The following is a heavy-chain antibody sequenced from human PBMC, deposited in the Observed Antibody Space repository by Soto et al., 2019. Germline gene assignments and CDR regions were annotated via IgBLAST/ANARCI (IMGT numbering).Heavy chain of an antibody. CDR3: ARGSRYSSRSYPRASWFDP. D-gene: IGHD6-13*01. CDR2: SNPNSGGT. Sequence: QVQLVQSGAEVKKPGASVKVSCKASGYTFTGYYMHWVRQAPGQGLEWMGWSNPNSGGTNYAQKFQGWVTMTRESSISTAYMELSRLRSDATAVYYCARGSRYSSRSYPRASWFDPWGQGTLVTVSS. J-gene: IGHJ5*02. V-gene: IGHV1-2*04. CDR1: GYTFTGYY.